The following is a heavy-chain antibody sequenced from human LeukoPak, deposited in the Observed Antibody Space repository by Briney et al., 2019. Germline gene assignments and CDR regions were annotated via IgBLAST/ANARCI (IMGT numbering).Heavy chain of an antibody. D-gene: IGHD3-22*01. V-gene: IGHV1-8*01. CDR3: ARGGYYYDSSGYTSHYYYYMDV. J-gene: IGHJ6*03. Sequence: ASVKVSCKASGYTFTSYDINWVRQATGQGLEWMGWMNPNSGNTGYAQKFQGRVTMTRNTSISTAYMELSSLRSEDTAVYYCARGGYYYDSSGYTSHYYYYMDVWGKGTTVTVSS. CDR2: MNPNSGNT. CDR1: GYTFTSYD.